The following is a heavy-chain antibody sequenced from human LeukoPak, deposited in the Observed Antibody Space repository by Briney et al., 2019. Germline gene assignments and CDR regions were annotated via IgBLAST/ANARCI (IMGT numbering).Heavy chain of an antibody. CDR3: ARGYSSWNP. CDR1: GVSISIYY. V-gene: IGHV4-59*01. D-gene: IGHD6-13*01. CDR2: IYYSGST. J-gene: IGHJ1*01. Sequence: SETLSLTGTGSGVSISIYYWSWIRQPPGKGLEWIGYIYYSGSTNYNPSLKSRVTISVDTSKNQFSLKLSSVTAADTAVYYCARGYSSWNPWGQGTLVTVSS.